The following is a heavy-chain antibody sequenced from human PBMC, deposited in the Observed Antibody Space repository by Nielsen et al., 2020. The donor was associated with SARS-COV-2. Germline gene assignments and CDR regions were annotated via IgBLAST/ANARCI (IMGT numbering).Heavy chain of an antibody. CDR2: INHSGST. CDR3: ARGGFQRWFGDLDWFDP. V-gene: IGHV4-34*01. Sequence: SETLSLTCAVYGGSFSGYYWGWIRQPPGKGLEWIGEINHSGSTNYNPSLKSRVTISVDTSKNQFSLKLSSVTAADTAVYYCARGGFQRWFGDLDWFDPWGQGTLVTVSS. D-gene: IGHD3-10*01. CDR1: GGSFSGYY. J-gene: IGHJ5*02.